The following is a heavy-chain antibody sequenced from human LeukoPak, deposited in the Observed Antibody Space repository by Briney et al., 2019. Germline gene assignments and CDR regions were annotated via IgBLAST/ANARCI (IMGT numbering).Heavy chain of an antibody. D-gene: IGHD3-10*01. V-gene: IGHV3-23*01. Sequence: GGSLRLSCAASGFTFSSYAMTCVRQAPGKGLEWVSGISGSGGSTYDADSVKGRFTISRDNPKNTLYLQMNSLRIDDTAVYYCAKGNRFGSGSYSEYWGQGTLVTVSS. CDR3: AKGNRFGSGSYSEY. CDR2: ISGSGGST. J-gene: IGHJ4*02. CDR1: GFTFSSYA.